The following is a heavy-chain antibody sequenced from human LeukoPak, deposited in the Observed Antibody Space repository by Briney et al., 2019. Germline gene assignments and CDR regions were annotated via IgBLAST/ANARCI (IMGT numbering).Heavy chain of an antibody. Sequence: GGSLRLSCAAPGFSVSSNYITWVRQAPGKGLEWVANINQGGSDKYYVDSVKGRFTIFRDNANNLLYLQMNSLRGEDTAVYYCTRDRSRAEDDWGQGTLVTVSS. D-gene: IGHD1-14*01. CDR3: TRDRSRAEDD. CDR2: INQGGSDK. CDR1: GFSVSSNY. V-gene: IGHV3-7*01. J-gene: IGHJ4*02.